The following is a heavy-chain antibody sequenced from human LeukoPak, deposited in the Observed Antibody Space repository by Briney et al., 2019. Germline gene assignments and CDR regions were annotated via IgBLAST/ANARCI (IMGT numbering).Heavy chain of an antibody. CDR3: ARDDIVGATGVDY. CDR1: GGSLSSSSYY. V-gene: IGHV4-39*07. D-gene: IGHD1-26*01. J-gene: IGHJ4*02. Sequence: SETLSLTCTVSGGSLSSSSYYWGWIRQPPGKGLEWIGSIYYSGSTYYNPSLKSRFTISVDTSKNQFSLKLSSVTAADTAVYYCARDDIVGATGVDYWGQGTLVTVSS. CDR2: IYYSGST.